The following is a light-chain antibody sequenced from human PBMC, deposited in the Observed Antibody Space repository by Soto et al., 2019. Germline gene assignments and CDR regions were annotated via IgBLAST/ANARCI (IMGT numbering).Light chain of an antibody. CDR1: QSISSW. V-gene: IGKV1-5*01. J-gene: IGKJ1*01. CDR2: DAS. Sequence: DIQMTQSPSTLSASVGDRVTIXCRASQSISSWLAWYQQKPGKAPKLLIYDASSLESGVPSRFSGSGSGTEFTLTISSLQPDDFATYYCQQYNSYWTFGQGTKVEIK. CDR3: QQYNSYWT.